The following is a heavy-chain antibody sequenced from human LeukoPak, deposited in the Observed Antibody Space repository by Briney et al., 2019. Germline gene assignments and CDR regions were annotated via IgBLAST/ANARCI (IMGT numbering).Heavy chain of an antibody. CDR2: ISYDGINK. CDR1: GFTFSTYN. Sequence: GGSLRLSCAASGFTFSTYNMHWVRQAPGKGLEWVAVISYDGINKYYADSVKGRFTVSRDNSKNTLFLQMNSLSADDTAVYCCARDLMVRGETGAFDIWGQGTMVTVSS. J-gene: IGHJ3*02. D-gene: IGHD3-10*01. V-gene: IGHV3-30*04. CDR3: ARDLMVRGETGAFDI.